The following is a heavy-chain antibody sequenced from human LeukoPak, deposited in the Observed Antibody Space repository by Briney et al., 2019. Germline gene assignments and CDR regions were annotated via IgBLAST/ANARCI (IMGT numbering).Heavy chain of an antibody. J-gene: IGHJ6*02. D-gene: IGHD3-10*01. CDR1: GGSISSSSYY. V-gene: IGHV4-39*01. CDR2: IYYSGSA. CDR3: ARSSGSGSYPSYYGMDV. Sequence: SETLSLTCTVSGGSISSSSYYWGWIRQPPGKGLEWIGSIYYSGSADYNPSLKSRVTISVDTSKNQFSLKLSSVTAADTAVYYCARSSGSGSYPSYYGMDVWGQGTTVTVSS.